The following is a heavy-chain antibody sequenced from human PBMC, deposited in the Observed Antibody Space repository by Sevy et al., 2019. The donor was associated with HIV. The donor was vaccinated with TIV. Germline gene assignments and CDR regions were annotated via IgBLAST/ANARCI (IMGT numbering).Heavy chain of an antibody. CDR3: ARKRIVVVPAANEDYYYGMDV. V-gene: IGHV1-18*01. CDR2: ISAYNGNT. J-gene: IGHJ6*02. D-gene: IGHD2-2*01. Sequence: ASVKVSCKASGYTFTSYGMSWVRQAPGQGLEWMGWISAYNGNTNYAQKLQGRVTMTTDTSTSTAYMELRSLRSDDTAVYYCARKRIVVVPAANEDYYYGMDVWGQGTTVTVSS. CDR1: GYTFTSYG.